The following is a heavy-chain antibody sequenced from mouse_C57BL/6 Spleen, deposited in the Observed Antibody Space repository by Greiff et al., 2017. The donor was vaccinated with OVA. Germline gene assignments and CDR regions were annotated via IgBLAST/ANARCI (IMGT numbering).Heavy chain of an antibody. V-gene: IGHV2-4*01. CDR1: GFSFTSYG. Sequence: QVQLQQSGPGLVKPSQSLSITCTVSGFSFTSYGVHWVRQPPGTGLEWLGVIWSGGSTDSNAAFISRLSISTDNSKSQVFFKMDSLQADDTAIYYSAISITTGVAPYAMDYWGQGTSVTVSS. D-gene: IGHD1-1*01. CDR2: IWSGGST. J-gene: IGHJ4*01. CDR3: AISITTGVAPYAMDY.